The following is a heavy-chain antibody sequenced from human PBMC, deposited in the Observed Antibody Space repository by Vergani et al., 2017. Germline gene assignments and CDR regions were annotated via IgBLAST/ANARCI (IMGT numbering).Heavy chain of an antibody. J-gene: IGHJ5*02. CDR3: ATPSIVSTIINWFDP. D-gene: IGHD5/OR15-5a*01. CDR2: ITGSGDTT. Sequence: DVQLLESGGGLVQPGGSLRLSCAASGFTFSSYAVNWVRQAPGKGLEWVTAITGSGDTTYYANSVKGRFTISRDNSRNTLYLQMNILRADDTAVYYCATPSIVSTIINWFDPWGQGTLVTVSS. CDR1: GFTFSSYA. V-gene: IGHV3-23*01.